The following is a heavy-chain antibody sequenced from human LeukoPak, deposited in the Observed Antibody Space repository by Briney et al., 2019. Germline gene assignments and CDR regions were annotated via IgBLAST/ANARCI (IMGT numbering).Heavy chain of an antibody. CDR3: ARARDGYNFFDY. CDR1: GGSISSYY. D-gene: IGHD5-24*01. Sequence: SETLSLTCTVSGGSISSYYWSWIRQPPGKGLEWIGYIYYSGSTNYNPSLKSRVTISVDTSKNQFSLKLSSVTAADTAVYYCARARDGYNFFDYWGQGTLVTVSS. J-gene: IGHJ4*02. CDR2: IYYSGST. V-gene: IGHV4-59*12.